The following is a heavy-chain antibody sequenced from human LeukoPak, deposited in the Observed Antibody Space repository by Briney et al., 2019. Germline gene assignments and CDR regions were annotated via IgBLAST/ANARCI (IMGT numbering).Heavy chain of an antibody. D-gene: IGHD3-10*01. Sequence: SETLSLTCTVSGGSITSGNNYWSWIRQHPGTGLEWIGYIYYSGSTYYNPSLKSRVTISVDTSKNQFSLKLSSVTAADTAVYYCARKPLGSSRYDYWGQGTLVTVSS. J-gene: IGHJ4*02. CDR3: ARKPLGSSRYDY. CDR1: GGSITSGNNY. V-gene: IGHV4-31*03. CDR2: IYYSGST.